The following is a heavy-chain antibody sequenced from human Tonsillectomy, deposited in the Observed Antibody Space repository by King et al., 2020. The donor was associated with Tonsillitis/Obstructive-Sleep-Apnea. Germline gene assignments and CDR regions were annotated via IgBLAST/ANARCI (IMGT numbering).Heavy chain of an antibody. J-gene: IGHJ6*03. D-gene: IGHD1-7*01. Sequence: VQLQQWGAGLLKPSETLSLTCAVYGGSFSGYYWSWIRQPPGKGLEWIGEINHSGSTNYNSSLKSRVTISVDTSKNQFSLKLSSVTAADTAVYYCARSSWNYGYYYYMDVWGKGTMVTVSS. V-gene: IGHV4-34*01. CDR3: ARSSWNYGYYYYMDV. CDR1: GGSFSGYY. CDR2: INHSGST.